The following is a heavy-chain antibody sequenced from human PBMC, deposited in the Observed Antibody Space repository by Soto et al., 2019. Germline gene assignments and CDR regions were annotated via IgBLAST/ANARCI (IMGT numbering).Heavy chain of an antibody. CDR3: ARLEYGDRSYFDF. D-gene: IGHD4-17*01. J-gene: IGHJ4*02. CDR2: IYPGDSDT. Sequence: SLKISCKGSGYSFTNHWIGFVRQMPGKGLEWMGIIYPGDSDTRYSPSFQGQVTISADKSISTAYLRWSSLRASDTAIYYCARLEYGDRSYFDFWGQGALVTVSS. CDR1: GYSFTNHW. V-gene: IGHV5-51*01.